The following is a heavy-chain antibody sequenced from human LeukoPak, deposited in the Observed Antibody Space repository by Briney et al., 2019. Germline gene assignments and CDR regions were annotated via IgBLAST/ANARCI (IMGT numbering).Heavy chain of an antibody. Sequence: SETLSLTCAVYGGSFGGYYWSWIRQPPGKGLEWIGEINHSGSTNYNPSLKSRVTISVDTSKNQFSLKLSSVTAADTAVYYCARVIDGDYADYWGQGTLVTVSS. CDR1: GGSFGGYY. J-gene: IGHJ4*02. CDR3: ARVIDGDYADY. V-gene: IGHV4-34*01. D-gene: IGHD4-17*01. CDR2: INHSGST.